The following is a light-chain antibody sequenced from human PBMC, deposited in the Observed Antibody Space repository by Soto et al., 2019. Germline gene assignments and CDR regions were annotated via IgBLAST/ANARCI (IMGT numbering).Light chain of an antibody. J-gene: IGKJ1*01. CDR1: QGTIYY. CDR3: QKYNSAPRT. CDR2: AAS. V-gene: IGKV1-27*01. Sequence: DIQMTQSPSSLSASVGDRVTITCRASQGTIYYLAWYQQKPGKVPKLLIYAASTLQSGVPSRFSGSGSGTDFTLTISSLQPEDVATYYCQKYNSAPRTFGQGTKVDIK.